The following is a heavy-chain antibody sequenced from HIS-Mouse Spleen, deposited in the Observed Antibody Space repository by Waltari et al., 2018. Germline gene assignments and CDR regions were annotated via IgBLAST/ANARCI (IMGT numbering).Heavy chain of an antibody. CDR1: GFSLSTSGIC. Sequence: QVTLRESGPALVKPTQTLTLTCTFYGFSLSTSGICVSWIRQPPGKALEWLARIDWDDDKYYSTSLKTRLTISKDTSKNQVVLTMTNMDPVDTATYYCARIAEGYSSGWYAFDYWGQGTLVTVSS. CDR2: IDWDDDK. V-gene: IGHV2-70*15. CDR3: ARIAEGYSSGWYAFDY. J-gene: IGHJ4*02. D-gene: IGHD6-19*01.